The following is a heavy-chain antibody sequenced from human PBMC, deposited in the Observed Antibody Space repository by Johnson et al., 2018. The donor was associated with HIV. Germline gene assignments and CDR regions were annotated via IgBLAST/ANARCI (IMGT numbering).Heavy chain of an antibody. CDR1: GFTFSSYA. V-gene: IGHV3-30*04. D-gene: IGHD7-27*01. J-gene: IGHJ3*02. Sequence: QVQLVESGGGVVQPGRSLRLSCAASGFTFSSYAMHLVRQAPGKGLEWVAVISYDGSNKYYADSVKGRFTISRYNSKNTLYLQMNSLRAEDTAVYYCAKARANWGSRDAFDIWGQGTVVTVSS. CDR3: AKARANWGSRDAFDI. CDR2: ISYDGSNK.